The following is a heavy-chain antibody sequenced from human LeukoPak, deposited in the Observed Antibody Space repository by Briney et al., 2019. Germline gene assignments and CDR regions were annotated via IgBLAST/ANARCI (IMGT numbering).Heavy chain of an antibody. J-gene: IGHJ4*02. CDR3: ARVGYCGGDCFLFDY. Sequence: SETLSLTCTVCGGSISSYYWSWIRQPPGKGLEWIGYIYYSGSTNYNPSLKSRVTISVDTSKNQFSLKLSSVTAADTAVYYCARVGYCGGDCFLFDYWGQGTLVTVSS. CDR1: GGSISSYY. D-gene: IGHD2-21*02. CDR2: IYYSGST. V-gene: IGHV4-59*01.